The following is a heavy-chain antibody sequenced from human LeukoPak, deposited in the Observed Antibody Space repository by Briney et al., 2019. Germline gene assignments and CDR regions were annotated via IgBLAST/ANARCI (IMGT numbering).Heavy chain of an antibody. CDR3: VIAAAGGWFDP. D-gene: IGHD6-13*01. V-gene: IGHV3-48*01. CDR1: GFTFSSYS. J-gene: IGHJ5*02. Sequence: PGGSLRLSCAASGFTFSSYSMNWVRQAPGKGLEWVSYISSSSSTIYYADSVKGRFTISRDNSKDTLYLQMNSLRVEDTAVYYCVIAAAGGWFDPWGQGTLVTVSS. CDR2: ISSSSSTI.